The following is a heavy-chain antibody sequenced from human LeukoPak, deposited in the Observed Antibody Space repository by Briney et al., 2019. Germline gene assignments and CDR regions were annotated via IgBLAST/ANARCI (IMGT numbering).Heavy chain of an antibody. V-gene: IGHV1-2*02. D-gene: IGHD6-13*01. CDR3: ASKRSAAAGKYVDY. J-gene: IGHJ4*02. Sequence: ASVKVSCKASGYTFTSYYMHWLRQAPGQGLEWMGWINPNSGGTNYAQKFQGRVTMTRDTSISTAYMELSRLRSDDTAMYYCASKRSAAAGKYVDYWGQGTLVTVSS. CDR2: INPNSGGT. CDR1: GYTFTSYY.